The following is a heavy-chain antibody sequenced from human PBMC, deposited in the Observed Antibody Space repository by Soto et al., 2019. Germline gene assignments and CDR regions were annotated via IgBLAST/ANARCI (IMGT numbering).Heavy chain of an antibody. D-gene: IGHD1-26*01. CDR3: AKDRLMRGARPMAFDY. V-gene: IGHV3-23*01. J-gene: IGHJ4*02. Sequence: GGSLRLSCAASGFTFSSYAMSWVRQAPGKGLEWVSAISGSGGSTYYADSVKGRFTISRDNSKNTLYLQMNSLRAEDTAVYYCAKDRLMRGARPMAFDYWDQGTLVTVSS. CDR2: ISGSGGST. CDR1: GFTFSSYA.